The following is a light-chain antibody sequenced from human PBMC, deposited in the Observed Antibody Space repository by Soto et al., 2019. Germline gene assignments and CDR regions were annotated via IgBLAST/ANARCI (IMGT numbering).Light chain of an antibody. CDR1: QGISSA. Sequence: AIQLTQSPSSLSASVGDRVTITCRTSQGISSALAWYQQKPGKAPKLLIYDASSLESGVPSRFSGSGSGTDFTLTISSLQPEDFATYYCQQFNSFPFTFGPGTKVDIK. CDR2: DAS. J-gene: IGKJ3*01. CDR3: QQFNSFPFT. V-gene: IGKV1-13*02.